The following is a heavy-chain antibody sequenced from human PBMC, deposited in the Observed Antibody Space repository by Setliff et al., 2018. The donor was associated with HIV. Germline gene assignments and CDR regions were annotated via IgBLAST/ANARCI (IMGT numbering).Heavy chain of an antibody. CDR1: GYGFSNYW. D-gene: IGHD5-12*01. CDR3: ARQTSRYISLSPPDY. CDR2: IYPGDSDT. V-gene: IGHV5-51*01. Sequence: GESLKISCKGSGYGFSNYWLAWVRQTPGKGLEWMGIIYPGDSDTRYSPSFQGQVTFSADKSINTAYLQWGSLKASDTGIYFCARQTSRYISLSPPDYWGQGTLVTVSS. J-gene: IGHJ4*02.